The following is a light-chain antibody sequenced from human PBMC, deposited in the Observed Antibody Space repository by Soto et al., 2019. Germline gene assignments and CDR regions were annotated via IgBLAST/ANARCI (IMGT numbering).Light chain of an antibody. CDR2: EVS. CDR3: SSYAGSNNFV. V-gene: IGLV2-8*01. J-gene: IGLJ1*01. Sequence: QSALTQPPSASGSPGQSVTISCTGTSSDIGGYNYVSWYQQHPGKAPKVMIYEVSKRPSGVPDRFSGSKSGNTASLTVSGLQAEYEADYYCSSYAGSNNFVFGTGTKVTVL. CDR1: SSDIGGYNY.